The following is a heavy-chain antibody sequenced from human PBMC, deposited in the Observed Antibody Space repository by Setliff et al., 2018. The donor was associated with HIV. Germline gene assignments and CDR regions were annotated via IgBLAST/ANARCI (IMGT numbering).Heavy chain of an antibody. CDR3: AKEHADYYDSGCFRRYFQD. J-gene: IGHJ1*01. CDR1: GFTFSTYA. V-gene: IGHV3-23*01. CDR2: ISGSGGST. D-gene: IGHD3-22*01. Sequence: GGSLRLSCAASGFTFSTYAMSWVRQAPGKGLEWVSGISGSGGSTYYADSVRGLFTVSRDNSENTLYLQMNSLRAEDTAVYYCAKEHADYYDSGCFRRYFQDWGQGTVVTVSS.